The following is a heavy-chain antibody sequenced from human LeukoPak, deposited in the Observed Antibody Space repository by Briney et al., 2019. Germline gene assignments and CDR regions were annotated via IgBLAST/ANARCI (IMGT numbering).Heavy chain of an antibody. V-gene: IGHV3-13*05. Sequence: GGSLRLSCAASGFTFSSYDMHWVRQATGKGLEWVSAIGTAGDPYYPGSVKGRFTISRENAKNSLYLQMNSLRAGDTAVYYCARGGLNYGDYKYYYYYGMDVWGEGTTVTVSS. J-gene: IGHJ6*04. CDR3: ARGGLNYGDYKYYYYYGMDV. CDR2: IGTAGDP. D-gene: IGHD4-17*01. CDR1: GFTFSSYD.